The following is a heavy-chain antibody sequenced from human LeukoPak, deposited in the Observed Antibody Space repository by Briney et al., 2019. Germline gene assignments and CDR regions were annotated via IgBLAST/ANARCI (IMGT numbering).Heavy chain of an antibody. CDR1: GFTVSGNY. V-gene: IGHV3-66*02. D-gene: IGHD5-12*01. J-gene: IGHJ4*02. Sequence: GGSLRLSCAASGFTVSGNYMSWVRQAPGKGLEWVSVIYSGGSTYYADSVKGRFTISRDNSKNTLYLQMNSLRAEDTAVYYCASADMVATRGYFDYWGQGTLVTVSS. CDR3: ASADMVATRGYFDY. CDR2: IYSGGST.